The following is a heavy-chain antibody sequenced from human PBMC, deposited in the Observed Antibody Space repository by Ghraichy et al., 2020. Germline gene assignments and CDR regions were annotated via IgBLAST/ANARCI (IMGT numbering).Heavy chain of an antibody. V-gene: IGHV3-23*01. Sequence: GGSLRLSCAASGFTFSTYAMSWVRQAPGKGLEWVSAISEGGATTYYADAVKGRFTISRDNSKNTLYLEMSSLRVEDTAIYYCAKKMGSRVYGPGLNSFDTWGQGTLVTVSS. CDR1: GFTFSTYA. D-gene: IGHD3-10*01. CDR2: ISEGGATT. CDR3: AKKMGSRVYGPGLNSFDT. J-gene: IGHJ5*02.